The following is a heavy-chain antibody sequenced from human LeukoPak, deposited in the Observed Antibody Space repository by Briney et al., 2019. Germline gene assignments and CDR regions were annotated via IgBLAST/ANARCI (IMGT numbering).Heavy chain of an antibody. CDR2: ISHSGST. CDR1: GGSFSGYY. Sequence: SETLSLTCAVYGGSFSGYYWSWIRQPPGKGLEWIGEISHSGSTNYNPSLKSRVTMSVDTSKNQFSLKLSSVTAADTAVYYCARRGSSTGYFDYWGQGTLVTVSS. CDR3: ARRGSSTGYFDY. J-gene: IGHJ4*02. V-gene: IGHV4-34*01. D-gene: IGHD2-2*01.